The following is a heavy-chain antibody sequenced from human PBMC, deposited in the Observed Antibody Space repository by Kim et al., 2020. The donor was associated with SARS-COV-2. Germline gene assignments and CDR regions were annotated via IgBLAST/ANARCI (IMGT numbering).Heavy chain of an antibody. Sequence: SGPTLVNPTQTLTLTCTFSGFSLSTSGMCVSWIRQPPGKALEWLALIDWDDDKYYSTSLKTRLTISKDTSKNQVVLTMTNMDPVDTATYYCARSLYSSGWYADAFDIWGQGTMVTVSS. CDR3: ARSLYSSGWYADAFDI. D-gene: IGHD6-19*01. J-gene: IGHJ3*02. CDR2: IDWDDDK. CDR1: GFSLSTSGMC. V-gene: IGHV2-70*01.